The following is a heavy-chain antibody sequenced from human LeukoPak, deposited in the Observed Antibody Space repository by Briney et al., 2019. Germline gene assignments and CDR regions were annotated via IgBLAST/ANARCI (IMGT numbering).Heavy chain of an antibody. V-gene: IGHV5-51*01. J-gene: IGHJ4*02. Sequence: GESLKISCKGSGYSFTSYWIGWVRQMPGKDLEWMGIIYPGDSDTRYSPSFQGQVTISADKSISTAYLQWSSLKASDTAMYYCARVRTYCSGGSCYLTGVYYFDYWGQGTLVTVSS. CDR1: GYSFTSYW. D-gene: IGHD2-15*01. CDR2: IYPGDSDT. CDR3: ARVRTYCSGGSCYLTGVYYFDY.